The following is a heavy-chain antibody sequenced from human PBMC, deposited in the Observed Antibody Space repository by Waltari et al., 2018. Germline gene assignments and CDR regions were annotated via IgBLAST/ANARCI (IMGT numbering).Heavy chain of an antibody. CDR1: GYTFTSYA. D-gene: IGHD6-13*01. CDR2: INAGNGNT. Sequence: QVQLVQSGAEVKKPGASVKVSCKASGYTFTSYAMHWVRQAPGQRLEWMGWINAGNGNTKYSQKFQGRVTITRDTSASTAYMELSSLRSEDTAVYYCAREGAAAGTGAFDIWGQGTMVTVSS. CDR3: AREGAAAGTGAFDI. V-gene: IGHV1-3*01. J-gene: IGHJ3*02.